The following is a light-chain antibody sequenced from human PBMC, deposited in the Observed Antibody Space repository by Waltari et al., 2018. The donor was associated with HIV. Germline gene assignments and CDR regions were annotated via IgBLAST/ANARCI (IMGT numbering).Light chain of an antibody. CDR2: GNR. CDR1: GSNIGAGFD. CDR3: QSYDSSLSGWV. J-gene: IGLJ3*02. V-gene: IGLV1-40*01. Sequence: QSVLTQPPSVSGPPGQRVTISCTGSGSNIGAGFDVHWYQQLPGTAPKLLIFGNRKRPSGVPDRFSGSRSGTSASLAITGLHTEDEADYYCQSYDSSLSGWVFGGGTKLTVL.